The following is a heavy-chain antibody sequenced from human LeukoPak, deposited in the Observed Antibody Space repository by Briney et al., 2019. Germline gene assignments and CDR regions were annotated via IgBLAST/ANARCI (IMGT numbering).Heavy chain of an antibody. CDR2: IIPIFGTA. CDR1: GGTFSSYA. CDR3: AREVDTAKFDY. J-gene: IGHJ4*02. V-gene: IGHV1-69*13. D-gene: IGHD5-18*01. Sequence: SVKVTCKASGGTFSSYAISWVRQAPGQGLKWMGGIIPIFGTAIYAQKFQGRVTITADESTSTAYMELSSLRSEGTAVYYCAREVDTAKFDYWGQGTLVTVSS.